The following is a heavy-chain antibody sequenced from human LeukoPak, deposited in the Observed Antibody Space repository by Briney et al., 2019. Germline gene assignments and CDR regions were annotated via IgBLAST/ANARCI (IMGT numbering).Heavy chain of an antibody. CDR2: IRSKAYGGTT. Sequence: GGSLRLSCIASGXTFGDYAMSWVRQAPGKGLEWVGFIRSKAYGGTTEYAASVKGRFTISRDDSKSIAYLQMNSLKSEDTAVYHCTRVHSGIDFDYWGQGTLVTVSS. CDR1: GXTFGDYA. J-gene: IGHJ4*02. CDR3: TRVHSGIDFDY. D-gene: IGHD3-10*01. V-gene: IGHV3-49*04.